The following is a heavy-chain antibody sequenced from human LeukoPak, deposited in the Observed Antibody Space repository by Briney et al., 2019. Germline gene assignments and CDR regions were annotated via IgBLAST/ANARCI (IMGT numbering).Heavy chain of an antibody. J-gene: IGHJ4*02. V-gene: IGHV4-61*02. CDR2: IYSSGST. D-gene: IGHD1-26*01. CDR3: ARGGCYYDY. CDR1: GGSISSGSYY. Sequence: SETLSLTCTVSGGSISSGSYYWSWIRQPAGKGLEWIGRIYSSGSTNYNPSLKSRVTISVDTSKNHFSLKLSSVTAADTAVYYCARGGCYYDYWGQGTLVTVSS.